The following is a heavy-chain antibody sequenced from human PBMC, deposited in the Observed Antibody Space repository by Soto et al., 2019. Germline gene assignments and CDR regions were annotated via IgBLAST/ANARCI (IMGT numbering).Heavy chain of an antibody. J-gene: IGHJ4*02. CDR1: GFTFSSYA. CDR2: ISYDGSNK. D-gene: IGHD5-12*01. V-gene: IGHV3-30-3*01. Sequence: HVPLVESGGGVVQPGRSLRLSCAASGFTFSSYAMHWVRQAPGKGLEWVAVISYDGSNKYYADSVKGRFTISRDNSKNTLYLQMNSLRAEDTAVYYCARVAVEMATIHVFDYWGQGTLVTVSS. CDR3: ARVAVEMATIHVFDY.